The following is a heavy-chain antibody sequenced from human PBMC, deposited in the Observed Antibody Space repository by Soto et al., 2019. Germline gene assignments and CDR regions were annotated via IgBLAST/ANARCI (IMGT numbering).Heavy chain of an antibody. V-gene: IGHV1-69*06. Sequence: SVKVSCKASGGTFSSYAISWVRQAPGQGLEWMGGIIPIFGTANYAQKFQGRVTITAGKSTSTAYMELSSLRSEDTAVYYCASSLYDFWSGYLTPNIYYYYGMDVWGQGTTVTVSS. CDR2: IIPIFGTA. CDR3: ASSLYDFWSGYLTPNIYYYYGMDV. J-gene: IGHJ6*01. D-gene: IGHD3-3*01. CDR1: GGTFSSYA.